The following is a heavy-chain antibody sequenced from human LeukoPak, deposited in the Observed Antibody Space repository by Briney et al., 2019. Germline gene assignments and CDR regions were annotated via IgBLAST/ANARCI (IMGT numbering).Heavy chain of an antibody. CDR2: IYSGGST. V-gene: IGHV3-66*01. D-gene: IGHD5-18*01. J-gene: IGHJ4*02. CDR1: GFTVSSNH. CDR3: ARDWGRGYSYGDY. Sequence: GGSLRLSCAASGFTVSSNHMSWVRQAAGKGLEWVSVIYSGGSTYYADSVKGRFTISRDNSKNTLYLQMNSLRAEDTAVYYCARDWGRGYSYGDYWGQGTLVTVSS.